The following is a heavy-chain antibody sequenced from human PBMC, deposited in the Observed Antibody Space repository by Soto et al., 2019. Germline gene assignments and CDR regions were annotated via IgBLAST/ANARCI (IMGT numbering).Heavy chain of an antibody. CDR2: IIPIFGTA. J-gene: IGHJ4*02. CDR1: GGTFSSYA. CDR3: ARDKVDGDGYNGGFDY. Sequence: GASVKVSCKASGGTFSSYAISWVRQAPGQGLEWMGGIIPIFGTANYAQKFQGRVTITADESTSTAYMELSSLRSEDTAVYYCARDKVDGDGYNGGFDYWGQGTLVTVSS. V-gene: IGHV1-69*13. D-gene: IGHD5-12*01.